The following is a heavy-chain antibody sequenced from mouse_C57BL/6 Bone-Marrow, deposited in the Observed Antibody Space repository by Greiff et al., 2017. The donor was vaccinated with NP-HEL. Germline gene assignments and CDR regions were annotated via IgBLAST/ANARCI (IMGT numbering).Heavy chain of an antibody. J-gene: IGHJ3*01. D-gene: IGHD2-3*01. CDR2: IHPNSGST. CDR1: GYTFTSYW. Sequence: QVQLQQPGAELVKPGASVKLSCKASGYTFTSYWMHWVKQRPGQGLEWIGMIHPNSGSTNYNEKFKSKATLTVDKSSSTAYMQLSSLTSEDSAVYYCARVPRETYDPWFAYWGQGTLVTVSA. CDR3: ARVPRETYDPWFAY. V-gene: IGHV1-64*01.